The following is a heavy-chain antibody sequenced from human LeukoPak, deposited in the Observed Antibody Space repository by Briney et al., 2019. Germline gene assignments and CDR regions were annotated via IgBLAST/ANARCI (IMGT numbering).Heavy chain of an antibody. V-gene: IGHV4-34*01. J-gene: IGHJ6*03. CDR1: GESFSDYY. CDR3: AKSGASGCSGTSCAEDYYYYMDV. Sequence: SGTLSLTCAVYGESFSDYYWSWIRQPPGKGLEWIGEINHSGSTNYNPSLKSRVTISVDTSKNQFSLKLSSVTAADTAVYYCAKSGASGCSGTSCAEDYYYYMDVWGKGTTVTVSS. D-gene: IGHD2-2*01. CDR2: INHSGST.